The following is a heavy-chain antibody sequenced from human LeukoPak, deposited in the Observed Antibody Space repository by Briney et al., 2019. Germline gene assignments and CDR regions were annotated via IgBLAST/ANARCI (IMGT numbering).Heavy chain of an antibody. CDR3: ATLWIQLWFFDY. Sequence: PGGSLRLSCAASGFTFSSYEMNWVRQAPGKGLEWVSAISGSDGSTYYADSVKGRFTISRDNSKNTLYLQMNSLRAEDTAVYYCATLWIQLWFFDYWGQGTLVTVSS. J-gene: IGHJ4*02. CDR2: ISGSDGST. D-gene: IGHD5-18*01. V-gene: IGHV3-23*01. CDR1: GFTFSSYE.